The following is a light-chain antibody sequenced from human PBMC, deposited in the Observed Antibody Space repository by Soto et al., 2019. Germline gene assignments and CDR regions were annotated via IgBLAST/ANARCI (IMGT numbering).Light chain of an antibody. CDR2: GAS. CDR1: QSVSSN. CDR3: QQYHNWPPLT. Sequence: EIVMTQSPATLSVSPGERATLSCRASQSVSSNLAGYQQKSGQAPRLLIYGASTRATGIPARFSGSGSGTEFTLTISSLQSEDFAVYYCQQYHNWPPLTFGGGTKVEIK. V-gene: IGKV3-15*01. J-gene: IGKJ4*01.